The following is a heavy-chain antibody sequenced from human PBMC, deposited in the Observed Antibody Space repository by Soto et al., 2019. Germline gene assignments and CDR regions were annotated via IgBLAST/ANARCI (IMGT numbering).Heavy chain of an antibody. CDR1: GYTFTSYA. CDR2: INAGNGNT. J-gene: IGHJ4*02. D-gene: IGHD1-1*01. CDR3: ATGYPPAKYYFDY. Sequence: QVQLVQSGAEEKKLGASVKVSCKASGYTFTSYAMHWVRQAPGQRLEWMGWINAGNGNTKYSQKFQGRVTITRDTAASTAYMELSSLRSEDTAVYYCATGYPPAKYYFDYWGQGTLVTVSS. V-gene: IGHV1-3*05.